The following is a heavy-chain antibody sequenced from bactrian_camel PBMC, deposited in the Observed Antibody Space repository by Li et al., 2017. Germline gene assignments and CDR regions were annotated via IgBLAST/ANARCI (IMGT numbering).Heavy chain of an antibody. CDR2: TVRGGLRP. V-gene: IGHV3S53*01. J-gene: IGHJ6*01. CDR3: AATRRTCLPWEEGRYFA. Sequence: HVQLVESGGGSVQAGGSLRLSCVVSGYNISTHCMGWFRQAPPGKKREGVAATVRGGLRPHYADSMEGRFAISYDRAKKTVYLQMTSLEPEDTGMYYCAATRRTCLPWEEGRYFAWGQGTQVTVS. D-gene: IGHD1*01. CDR1: GYNISTHC.